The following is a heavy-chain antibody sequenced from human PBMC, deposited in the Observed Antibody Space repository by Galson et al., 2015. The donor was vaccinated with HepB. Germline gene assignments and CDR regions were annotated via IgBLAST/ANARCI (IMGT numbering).Heavy chain of an antibody. CDR1: GFTFSSYS. D-gene: IGHD4-17*01. V-gene: IGHV3-48*01. Sequence: SLRLSCAASGFTFSSYSMNWVRQAPGKGLEWVSYISSSSSTIYYADSAKGRFTISRDNAKNSLYLQMNSLRAEDTAVYYCAGAAFHDYGDYEGYWGQGTLVTVSS. CDR3: AGAAFHDYGDYEGY. J-gene: IGHJ4*02. CDR2: ISSSSSTI.